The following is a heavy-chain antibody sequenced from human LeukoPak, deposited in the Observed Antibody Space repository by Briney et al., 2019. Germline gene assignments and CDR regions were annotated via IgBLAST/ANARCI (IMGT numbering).Heavy chain of an antibody. CDR1: GFTFSDYY. Sequence: PGGSLRLFCAASGFTFSDYYMSWIRQAPGKGLEWVSYISSSGSTIYYADSVKGRFTSSRDNAKNSLYLQMNSLRAEDTAVYYCARDPIVGAAPRQGLDYWGQGTLVTVSS. CDR2: ISSSGSTI. CDR3: ARDPIVGAAPRQGLDY. J-gene: IGHJ4*02. V-gene: IGHV3-11*01. D-gene: IGHD1-26*01.